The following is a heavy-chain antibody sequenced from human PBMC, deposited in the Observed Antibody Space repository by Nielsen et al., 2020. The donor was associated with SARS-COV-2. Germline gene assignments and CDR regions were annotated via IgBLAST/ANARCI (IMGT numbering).Heavy chain of an antibody. CDR1: GFTFDIYA. J-gene: IGHJ3*02. CDR3: ARDRWPQGYDAFDI. V-gene: IGHV3-30*03. D-gene: IGHD4-23*01. Sequence: GESLKISCAASGFTFDIYAMHWVRQAPGKGLEWVAVISYDGSNKYYADSVKGRFTIARDNSKNTLYLQMNSLRAEDTAVYYCARDRWPQGYDAFDIWGQGTMVTVSS. CDR2: ISYDGSNK.